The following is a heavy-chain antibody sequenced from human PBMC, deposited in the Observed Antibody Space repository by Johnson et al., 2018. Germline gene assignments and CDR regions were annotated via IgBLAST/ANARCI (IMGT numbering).Heavy chain of an antibody. CDR3: AKPLSFDFWSGYQH. J-gene: IGHJ1*01. CDR2: ISNGGGST. CDR1: GFTFSSFA. D-gene: IGHD3-3*01. V-gene: IGHV3-23*04. Sequence: VQLVQSGGGLVQPGGSLRLSCAASGFTFSSFAMTWVRQAPGKGLEWVSTISNGGGSTDYADPVKRRFTISRDNSKGTLYLQRSSLRAGDTAVYYCAKPLSFDFWSGYQHWGQGTLVTVSS.